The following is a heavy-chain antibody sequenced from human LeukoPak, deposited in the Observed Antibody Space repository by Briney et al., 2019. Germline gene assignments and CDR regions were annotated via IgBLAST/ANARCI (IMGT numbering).Heavy chain of an antibody. V-gene: IGHV4-59*12. Sequence: SETLSLTCNVSGGSISGYHWSWIRQPPGKGLEWLGYIYYSGSSNYNPSLKSRVTISVDTSKNQFSLKLSSVAAADTAVYYCARDRYSSGWYDYWGQGTPVTVSS. CDR3: ARDRYSSGWYDY. D-gene: IGHD6-19*01. J-gene: IGHJ4*02. CDR1: GGSISGYH. CDR2: IYYSGSS.